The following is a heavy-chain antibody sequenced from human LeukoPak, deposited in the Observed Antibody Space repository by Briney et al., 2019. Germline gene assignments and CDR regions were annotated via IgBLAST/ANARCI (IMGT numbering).Heavy chain of an antibody. CDR3: ATLYGIAVAGYFDY. V-gene: IGHV3-48*04. Sequence: PGGSLRLSCAASGFTFSSYSMNWVRQAPGKGLEWVSYISSSSSTIYYADSVKGRFTISRDNAKNTLYLQMNSLRAEDTAVYYCATLYGIAVAGYFDYWGQGTLVTVSS. D-gene: IGHD6-19*01. CDR1: GFTFSSYS. J-gene: IGHJ4*02. CDR2: ISSSSSTI.